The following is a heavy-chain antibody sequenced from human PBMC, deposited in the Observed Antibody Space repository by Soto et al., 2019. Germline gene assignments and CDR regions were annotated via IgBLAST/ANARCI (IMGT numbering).Heavy chain of an antibody. CDR2: LYSGGNP. J-gene: IGHJ5*02. CDR3: ARGQFSSGWYRGNWFDP. V-gene: IGHV3-53*01. D-gene: IGHD6-19*01. CDR1: GFNVTTNY. Sequence: PWWSLRLSCSASGFNVTTNYVIWCRQAPRKALEWVSALYSGGNPYYADSLRGRLSVSSDASKNTVDLQIDSPTTDDTAVYYCARGQFSSGWYRGNWFDPWGRGTLVTVSS.